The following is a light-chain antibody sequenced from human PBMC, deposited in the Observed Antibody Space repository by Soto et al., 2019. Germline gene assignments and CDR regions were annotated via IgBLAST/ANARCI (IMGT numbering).Light chain of an antibody. J-gene: IGLJ1*01. CDR3: AAWDDSLNGYV. CDR2: NNN. Sequence: QSALTQPPSASGTPGQRVTISCSGGSSNIGTNAVNWYQQLPGTAPTLLIYNNNQRPSGVPDRFSCSKSGTSASLAISGLQSEDEADYYCAAWDDSLNGYVFGTGTKVTVL. CDR1: SSNIGTNA. V-gene: IGLV1-44*01.